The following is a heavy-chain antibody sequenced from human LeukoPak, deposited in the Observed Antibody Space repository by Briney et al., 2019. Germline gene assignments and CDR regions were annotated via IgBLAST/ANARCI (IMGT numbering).Heavy chain of an antibody. CDR1: GFTFSSYW. Sequence: PGGSLRLSCAASGFTFSSYWMSWVRQAPGKGLEWVANIKQDGSEKYYVDSVKGRFTISRDNAKNSLYLQMNSLRADDTAVYYCAKDQKRGYSYGYLFYYYYMDVWGKGTTVTISS. CDR2: IKQDGSEK. V-gene: IGHV3-7*01. D-gene: IGHD5-18*01. J-gene: IGHJ6*03. CDR3: AKDQKRGYSYGYLFYYYYMDV.